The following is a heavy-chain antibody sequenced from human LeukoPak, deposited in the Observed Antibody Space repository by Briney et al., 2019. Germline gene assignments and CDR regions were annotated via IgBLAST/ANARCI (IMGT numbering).Heavy chain of an antibody. CDR1: GGTFISYA. J-gene: IGHJ4*02. CDR2: IIPIFGTA. CDR3: ARLTKYYYDSSGDY. D-gene: IGHD3-22*01. V-gene: IGHV1-69*05. Sequence: ASVKVSCKASGGTFISYAISWVRQAPGQGLEWMGGIIPIFGTANYAQKFQGRVTMTRDTSTSTVYMELSSLRSEDTAVYYCARLTKYYYDSSGDYWGQGTLVTVSS.